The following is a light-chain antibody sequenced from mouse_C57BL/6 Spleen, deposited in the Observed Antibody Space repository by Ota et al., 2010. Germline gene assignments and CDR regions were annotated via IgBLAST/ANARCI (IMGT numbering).Light chain of an antibody. Sequence: STISRRTGSASPSKASQDVGTAVAWYQQKPGQSPKLLIYWASTRHTGVPDRFTGSGSGTDFTLTISNVQSEDLADYFCQQYSSYPTFGGGDQAGNKT. CDR3: QQYSSYPT. CDR2: WAS. V-gene: IGKV6-23*01. CDR1: QDVGTA. J-gene: IGKJ2*01.